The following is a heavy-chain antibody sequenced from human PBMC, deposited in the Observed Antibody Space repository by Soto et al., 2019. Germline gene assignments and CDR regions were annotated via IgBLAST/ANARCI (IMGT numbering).Heavy chain of an antibody. CDR1: GFTFSSYW. V-gene: IGHV3-74*01. J-gene: IGHJ4*02. Sequence: GGSLRLSCAASGFTFSSYWMHWVRQAPGKGLVWVSRINSDGSSTSYADSVKGRFTISRDNAKNTLYLQMNSLRAEDTAVYYCATGGYYYDSSGYDRGETHFDYWGQGTLVTVSS. CDR2: INSDGSST. D-gene: IGHD3-22*01. CDR3: ATGGYYYDSSGYDRGETHFDY.